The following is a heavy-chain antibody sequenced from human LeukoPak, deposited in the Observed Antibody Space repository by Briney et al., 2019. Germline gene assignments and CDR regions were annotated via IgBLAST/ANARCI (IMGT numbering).Heavy chain of an antibody. J-gene: IGHJ4*02. CDR3: ARYSSSWVGNFDY. Sequence: SETLSLTCTVSGGSISSGGYYWSWIRQHPGKGLEWIGYIYYSGSTYYNPSLKGRVAISVDASKNQFSLKLSSVTAADTAVYYCARYSSSWVGNFDYWGQGTLVTVSS. CDR1: GGSISSGGYY. D-gene: IGHD6-13*01. CDR2: IYYSGST. V-gene: IGHV4-31*03.